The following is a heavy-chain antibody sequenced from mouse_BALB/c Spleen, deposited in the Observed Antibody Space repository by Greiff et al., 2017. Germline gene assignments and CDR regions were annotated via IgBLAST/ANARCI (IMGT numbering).Heavy chain of an antibody. V-gene: IGHV5-6-5*01. CDR3: AGGGDLYYDYGGSFAY. CDR1: GFTFSSYA. J-gene: IGHJ3*01. CDR2: ISSGGST. Sequence: EVKLVESGGGLVKPGGSLKLSCAASGFTFSSYAMSWVRQTPEKRLEWVASISSGGSTYYPDSVKGRFTISRDNARNILYLQMSSLRSEDTAMYYCAGGGDLYYDYGGSFAYWGQGTLVTVSA. D-gene: IGHD2-4*01.